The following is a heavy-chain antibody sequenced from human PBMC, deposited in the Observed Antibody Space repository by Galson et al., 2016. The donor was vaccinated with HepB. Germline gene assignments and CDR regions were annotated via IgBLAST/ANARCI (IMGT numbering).Heavy chain of an antibody. D-gene: IGHD3-9*01. CDR1: GFTFNSYG. J-gene: IGHJ5*02. CDR2: ITQNGSEK. V-gene: IGHV3-7*03. CDR3: ARQGCYFGCLLLPLFDP. Sequence: SLRLSCAASGFTFNSYGMNWVRQAPGKGLEWVSNITQNGSEKYYLDSVRGRFTISRDNAKNSLYLQMNSLRAEDTAVYYCARQGCYFGCLLLPLFDPWGQGTLVTVSS.